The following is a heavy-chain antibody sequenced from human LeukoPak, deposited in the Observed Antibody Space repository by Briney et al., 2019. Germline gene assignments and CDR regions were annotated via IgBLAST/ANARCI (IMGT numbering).Heavy chain of an antibody. Sequence: ASVKVSCKASGYTFTSYDINWVRQATGQGLEWMGWMNPNSGNTSYAQKFQGRVTITRNTSISTAYMELSSLRSEDTAVYYCARARANSDFDYWGQGTLVTVSS. V-gene: IGHV1-8*03. CDR3: ARARANSDFDY. J-gene: IGHJ4*02. CDR1: GYTFTSYD. CDR2: MNPNSGNT. D-gene: IGHD1-26*01.